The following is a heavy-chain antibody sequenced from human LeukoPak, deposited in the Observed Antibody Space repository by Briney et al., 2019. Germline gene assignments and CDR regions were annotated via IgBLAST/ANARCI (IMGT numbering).Heavy chain of an antibody. V-gene: IGHV3-30*18. J-gene: IGHJ1*01. CDR3: LKADAYPNKTCCQS. CDR2: ILYDGSFS. CDR1: GYTFRSYG. D-gene: IGHD1/OR15-1a*01. Sequence: GGSLRLSCAASGYTFRSYGMHWVRQAPGKGLEWVTYILYDGSFSYYADSVKGRFNISKDNSKNTLYLQMNTLRAEYTAVYYCLKADAYPNKTCCQSWGQDTRVIVPS.